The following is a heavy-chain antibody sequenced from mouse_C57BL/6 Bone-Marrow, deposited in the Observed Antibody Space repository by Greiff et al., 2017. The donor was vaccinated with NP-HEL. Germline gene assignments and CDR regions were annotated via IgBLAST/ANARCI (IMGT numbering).Heavy chain of an antibody. V-gene: IGHV1-50*01. CDR1: GYTFTSYW. D-gene: IGHD1-1*01. J-gene: IGHJ1*03. CDR2: IDPSDSYT. Sequence: QVQLQQPGAELVKPGASVKLSCKASGYTFTSYWMQWVKQRPGQGLEWIGEIDPSDSYTNYNQKFKGKATLTVDTSSSTAYMQLSSLTSEDSAVYYCAPHYYGKNWDFDVWGTGTTVTVSS. CDR3: APHYYGKNWDFDV.